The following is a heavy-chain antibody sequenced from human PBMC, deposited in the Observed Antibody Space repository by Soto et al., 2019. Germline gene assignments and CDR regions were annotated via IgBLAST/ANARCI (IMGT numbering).Heavy chain of an antibody. D-gene: IGHD6-19*01. V-gene: IGHV4-39*07. CDR3: ARGMAVPGHHFDS. CDR1: GGSISSGDYY. CDR2: INHNTNT. J-gene: IGHJ4*02. Sequence: PSETLSLTCTVSGGSISSGDYYWSWIRQPPGKGLEWIGEINHNTNTIYNPSLTSRVTISVDTSKNQFSLKLSSVTAADTAVYYGARGMAVPGHHFDSWGRGTLVTVSS.